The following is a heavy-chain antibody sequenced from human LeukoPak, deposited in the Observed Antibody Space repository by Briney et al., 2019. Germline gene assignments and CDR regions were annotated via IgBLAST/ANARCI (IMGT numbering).Heavy chain of an antibody. V-gene: IGHV4-61*02. CDR3: ARAPGSGTIDY. CDR2: IYTSGST. CDR1: GGSISSGSYY. D-gene: IGHD1-7*01. J-gene: IGHJ4*02. Sequence: SETLSLTCTVSGGSISSGSYYWSWIRQPAGKGLEWIGRIYTSGSTNYNPSLKSRVTISVDTSKNQFSLKLSSVTAADTAVYYCARAPGSGTIDYWGQGTLVTVSS.